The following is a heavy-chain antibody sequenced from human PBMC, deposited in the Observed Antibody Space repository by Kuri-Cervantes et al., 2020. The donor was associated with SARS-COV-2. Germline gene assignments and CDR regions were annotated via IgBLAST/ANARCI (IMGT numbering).Heavy chain of an antibody. CDR3: AKDRVGVQDF. J-gene: IGHJ4*02. V-gene: IGHV3-30*18. Sequence: GESLKISCAASGFAFSSFVMNWVRQAPGKGLEWVAVISHDGKNKKCIASGKGRFTISRDNSQNTLYLHMKSLRSEDTAMYYCAKDRVGVQDFWGQGTLVTVSS. CDR1: GFAFSSFV. CDR2: ISHDGKNK. D-gene: IGHD2-21*01.